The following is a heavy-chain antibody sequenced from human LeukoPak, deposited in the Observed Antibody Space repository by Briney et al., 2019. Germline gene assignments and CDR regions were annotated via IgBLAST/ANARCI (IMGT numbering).Heavy chain of an antibody. J-gene: IGHJ4*02. V-gene: IGHV3-23*01. D-gene: IGHD3-10*01. Sequence: ETLSLTCAVYGGSFSGYYWSWVRQAPGKGLEWVSTISGSGNNTYYAGSVKGRFTISRDNSENTLYLQMNSLRAEDTAVYYCASYYRDYWGQGTLVTVSS. CDR3: ASYYRDY. CDR1: GGSFSGYY. CDR2: ISGSGNNT.